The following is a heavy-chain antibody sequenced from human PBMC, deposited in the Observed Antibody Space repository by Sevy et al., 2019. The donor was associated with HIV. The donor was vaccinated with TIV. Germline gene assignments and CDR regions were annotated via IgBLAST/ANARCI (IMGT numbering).Heavy chain of an antibody. CDR2: ISYHGRDK. D-gene: IGHD3-9*01. V-gene: IGHV3-30*18. CDR3: AKDFTGYNGMDV. CDR1: GITFSTPG. Sequence: GGSLRLSCVVSGITFSTPGMHWVRQAPGKGLEWVAVISYHGRDKFYADSVKGRSTISRDNSKNILYLQMISLRAEDTAVYYCAKDFTGYNGMDVWGQGTMVTVSS. J-gene: IGHJ6*02.